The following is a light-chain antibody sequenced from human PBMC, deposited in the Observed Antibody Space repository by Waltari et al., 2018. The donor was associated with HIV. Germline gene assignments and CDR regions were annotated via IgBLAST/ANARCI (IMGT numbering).Light chain of an antibody. J-gene: IGKJ5*01. CDR3: QQTYTFPKT. CDR2: GSS. V-gene: IGKV1-39*01. CDR1: QSVNSY. Sequence: DIEMTQSPASLSAPIGDRVTITCRASQSVNSYLDWYQQTPGRAPKLLIFGSSNLHAGVPSRFRGSGSETEFTLTVSSLQPEDSATYYCQQTYTFPKTFGQGTRLEI.